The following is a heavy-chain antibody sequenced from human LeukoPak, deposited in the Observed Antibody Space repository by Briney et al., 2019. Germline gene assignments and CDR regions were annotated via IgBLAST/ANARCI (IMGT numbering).Heavy chain of an antibody. CDR2: IGSISSAI. D-gene: IGHD6-19*01. CDR1: GFTFSSYW. J-gene: IGHJ4*02. Sequence: GGSLRLSCAASGFTFSSYWMSWVRQAPGKGLEWVSYIGSISSAIYYADSVKGRFTISRDNAKNSLYLQMNSLRAEDTAVYYCARHAPTSSAFDYWGQGTLVTVSS. CDR3: ARHAPTSSAFDY. V-gene: IGHV3-48*04.